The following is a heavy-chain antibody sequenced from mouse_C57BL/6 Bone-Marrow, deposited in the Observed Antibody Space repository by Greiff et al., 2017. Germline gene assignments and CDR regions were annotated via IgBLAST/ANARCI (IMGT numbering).Heavy chain of an antibody. J-gene: IGHJ2*01. D-gene: IGHD1-1*01. CDR1: GYTFTSYG. V-gene: IGHV1-81*01. CDR2: IYPRSGNT. CDR3: ARWKYYGSSYGN. Sequence: VQLQQSGAELARPGASLKLSCKASGYTFTSYGISWVQQSPGQGLEWIAEIYPRSGNTYYNDTFKGKVTLTEDKSSSTAYMELRSLTSEDSAVYFCARWKYYGSSYGNWGQGTTLTVSS.